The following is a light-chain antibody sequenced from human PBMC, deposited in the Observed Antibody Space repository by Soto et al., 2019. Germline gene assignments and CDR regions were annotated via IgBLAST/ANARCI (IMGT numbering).Light chain of an antibody. V-gene: IGKV3-15*01. Sequence: EAGMTQSAATLSVYPGEGITLYCRASQSVSINLAWYQQKPGQAPRLLIYGASTRATGVPVRFSGSGSGTEFTLTISSLQSDDFAVYYCQQYYNWPSFGQRRLLAVK. CDR3: QQYYNWPS. J-gene: IGKJ5*01. CDR2: GAS. CDR1: QSVSIN.